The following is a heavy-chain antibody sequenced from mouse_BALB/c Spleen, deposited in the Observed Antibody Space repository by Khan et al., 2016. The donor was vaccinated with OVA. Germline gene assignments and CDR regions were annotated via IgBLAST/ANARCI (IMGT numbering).Heavy chain of an antibody. CDR3: ASGGYWYFDV. D-gene: IGHD1-1*02. J-gene: IGHJ1*01. CDR2: INTYTGEP. V-gene: IGHV9-3-1*01. Sequence: QIQLVQSGPEVKKPGETVKISCKASGYSFTNYGMNWVRQAPGKGLKWMGWINTYTGEPTYADDFKGRFAFSLDTSASTAYLQINNLKNEDTGTYFCASGGYWYFDVWGAGTTVTVSS. CDR1: GYSFTNYG.